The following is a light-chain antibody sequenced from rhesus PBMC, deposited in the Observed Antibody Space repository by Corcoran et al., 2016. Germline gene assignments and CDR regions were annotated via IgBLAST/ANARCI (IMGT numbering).Light chain of an antibody. V-gene: IGKV1-32*02. CDR2: YAT. J-gene: IGKJ2*01. CDR3: QQGNSSPYS. Sequence: DIQMSQSPSSLSASVGDRVTITCRASQGISSYLNWYQQKPWKTPKLLIYYATTLASGVPSRFSGSGSGTYFTRTISSLQPEDFATYCCQQGNSSPYSFGQGTKVEIK. CDR1: QGISSY.